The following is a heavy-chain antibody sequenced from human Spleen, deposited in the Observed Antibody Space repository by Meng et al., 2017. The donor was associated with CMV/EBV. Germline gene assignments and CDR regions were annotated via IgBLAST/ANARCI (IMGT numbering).Heavy chain of an antibody. CDR1: GGSFSGYY. J-gene: IGHJ4*02. D-gene: IGHD3-10*01. CDR3: ARVGGSGSYYNVDY. Sequence: QVQFHRWGAGLLRPSSTLALPCAGDGGSFSGYYWTWIRQPPGKGLEWIGESNHGGSTNYNPSLNSRVTISVDTSKNQFSLKLSSVTAADTAVYYWARVGGSGSYYNVDYWGQGTLVTVSS. V-gene: IGHV4-34*01. CDR2: SNHGGST.